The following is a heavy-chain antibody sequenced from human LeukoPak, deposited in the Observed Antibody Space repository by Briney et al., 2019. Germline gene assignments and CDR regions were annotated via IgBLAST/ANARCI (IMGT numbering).Heavy chain of an antibody. V-gene: IGHV1-2*02. CDR2: INPNSGGA. J-gene: IGHJ3*02. D-gene: IGHD2-2*01. CDR1: GYTFTGYY. Sequence: GASVKVSRKASGYTFTGYYMHWVRQAPGQRLEWMGWINPNSGGANYAQKFQGSVTMTRDPSISTAYMELSRLRSDDTAVYYCASSVSYCSSTSCRPGDAFDIWGQGTMVTVSS. CDR3: ASSVSYCSSTSCRPGDAFDI.